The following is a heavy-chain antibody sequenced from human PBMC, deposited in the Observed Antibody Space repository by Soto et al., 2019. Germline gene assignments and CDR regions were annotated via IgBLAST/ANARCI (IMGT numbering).Heavy chain of an antibody. CDR3: ARFYYYDSSGDYGY. V-gene: IGHV1-18*04. D-gene: IGHD3-22*01. CDR2: ISGYNGNT. CDR1: GYTFTIYG. J-gene: IGHJ4*02. Sequence: QVQLVQSGAEVKKPGASVKVSCKASGYTFTIYGISWVRQAPGQGLEWMGWISGYNGNTDYAQNLQDRVTLTTDASTRSVYMALRSLRSDDTAVYYCARFYYYDSSGDYGYWGQGTMITVSS.